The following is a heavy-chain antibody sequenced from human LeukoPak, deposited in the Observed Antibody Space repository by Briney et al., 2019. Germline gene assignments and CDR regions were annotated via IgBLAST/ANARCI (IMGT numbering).Heavy chain of an antibody. D-gene: IGHD6-19*01. V-gene: IGHV4-39*01. CDR2: IYYSGNT. J-gene: IGHJ5*02. CDR1: GASISSSNCY. Sequence: SETLSLTCTVSGASISSSNCYWGWIRQPPGKGLELIGSIYYSGNTYYNPSLKSRVTISVDTSKNQFSLKLGSVTAADTAVYYCARRVQWLVPVDPWGQGTLVTVSS. CDR3: ARRVQWLVPVDP.